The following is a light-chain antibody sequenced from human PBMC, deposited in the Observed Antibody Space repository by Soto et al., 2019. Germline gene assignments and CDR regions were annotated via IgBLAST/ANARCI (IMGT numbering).Light chain of an antibody. J-gene: IGKJ4*01. V-gene: IGKV1-9*01. CDR2: AAS. CDR1: QGISSY. CDR3: QQANSFPLT. Sequence: IHLTRSPSSLSASVGDRVTITCRASQGISSYLAWYQQKPGKAPKLLIYAASTLQSGVPSRFSGSGSGTDFTLTIIRLQPEDFATYYCQQANSFPLTFGGGIKVDIK.